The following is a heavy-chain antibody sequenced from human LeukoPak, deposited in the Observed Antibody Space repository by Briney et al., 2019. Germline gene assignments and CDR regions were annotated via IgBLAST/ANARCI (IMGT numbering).Heavy chain of an antibody. CDR3: AKDRIRGDSY. Sequence: GGSLRLSCAASGFTFTDYGIHWVRQAPGKGLEWVTFIRYDGSGQYYADSVKGRFTISRDNSKNTLYLQMNSLRAEDTAVYYCAKDRIRGDSYWGQGTLVTVSS. D-gene: IGHD3-16*01. CDR2: IRYDGSGQ. V-gene: IGHV3-30*02. CDR1: GFTFTDYG. J-gene: IGHJ4*02.